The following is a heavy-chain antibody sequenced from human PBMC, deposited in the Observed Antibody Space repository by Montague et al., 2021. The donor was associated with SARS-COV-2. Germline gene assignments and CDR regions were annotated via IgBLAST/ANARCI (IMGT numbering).Heavy chain of an antibody. V-gene: IGHV3-23*01. CDR1: GFAFSNYA. Sequence: SLRLSCEASGFAFSNYAMSWVRQAPGKGLEWVSAITGSGPNTYYADSMKGRFTIFRDNSRSTLYLQINSLRAEDTAVYYCARQNWNDGGDYWGQGTLVTVSS. J-gene: IGHJ4*02. CDR3: ARQNWNDGGDY. D-gene: IGHD1-1*01. CDR2: ITGSGPNT.